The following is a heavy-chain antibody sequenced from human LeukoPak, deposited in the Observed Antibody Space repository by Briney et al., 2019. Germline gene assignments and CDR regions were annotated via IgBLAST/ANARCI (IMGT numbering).Heavy chain of an antibody. CDR2: INPNSGDT. CDR1: GYTFTGYY. D-gene: IGHD5-12*01. Sequence: ASVKVSCKASGYTFTGYYMHWLRQAPGQGLEWMGWINPNSGDTNYAQKFQGRVTMTRDTSINTAYMELSRLASDDTAVYYCAKNPYEYYFDYWGQGTLITVSS. CDR3: AKNPYEYYFDY. J-gene: IGHJ4*02. V-gene: IGHV1-2*02.